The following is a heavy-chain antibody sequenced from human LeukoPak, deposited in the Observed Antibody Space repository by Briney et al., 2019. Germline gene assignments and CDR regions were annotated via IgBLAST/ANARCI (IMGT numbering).Heavy chain of an antibody. D-gene: IGHD5/OR15-5a*01. CDR2: ISSSGSSI. V-gene: IGHV3-48*03. J-gene: IGHJ6*02. Sequence: GGSLRISCAASGFTFSSYEMNWLPQAPGQGLEWVSYISSSGSSIYYADSVKGRFTISRDKAKNSLSLQMISLRAEDTAVYYCARSTPNYGMDVWGQGTTVTVSS. CDR3: ARSTPNYGMDV. CDR1: GFTFSSYE.